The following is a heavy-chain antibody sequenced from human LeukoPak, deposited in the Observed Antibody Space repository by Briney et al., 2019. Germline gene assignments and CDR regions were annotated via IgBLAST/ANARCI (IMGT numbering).Heavy chain of an antibody. V-gene: IGHV3-30*04. CDR1: GFTFSSYA. J-gene: IGHJ4*02. CDR3: AREASFPRSEGSSWYEDHQFDH. Sequence: PGGSLGLSCAASGFTFSSYAMHWVRQAPGKGLEWVAVISYDGSNKYYADSVKGRFTISRDNSKNTLYLQMNSLRAEDTAVYYCAREASFPRSEGSSWYEDHQFDHWGQGTLVTVSS. CDR2: ISYDGSNK. D-gene: IGHD6-13*01.